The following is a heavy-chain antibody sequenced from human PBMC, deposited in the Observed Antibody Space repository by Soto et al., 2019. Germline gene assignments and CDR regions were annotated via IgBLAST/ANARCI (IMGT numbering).Heavy chain of an antibody. CDR2: INHSGST. J-gene: IGHJ4*02. CDR1: GGSFSGYY. Sequence: SETLSLTCAVYGGSFSGYYWSWIRQPPGKGLEWIGEINHSGSTNYNPSLKSRVTISVDTSKNQFSLKLSSVTAADTAVYYCARELQDSSGYYFGYWGQGTLVTVSS. D-gene: IGHD3-22*01. V-gene: IGHV4-34*01. CDR3: ARELQDSSGYYFGY.